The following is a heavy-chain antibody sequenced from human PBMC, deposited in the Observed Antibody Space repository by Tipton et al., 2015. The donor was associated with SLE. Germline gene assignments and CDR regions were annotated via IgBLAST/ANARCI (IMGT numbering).Heavy chain of an antibody. CDR1: GYTFTNYG. CDR3: ARVDVVVVAASPYYYGMDV. D-gene: IGHD2-15*01. J-gene: IGHJ6*02. V-gene: IGHV1-18*01. CDR2: ISAYNGNT. Sequence: QSGAEVKKPGASVKVSCKASGYTFTNYGISWVRQAPGQGLEWMGWISAYNGNTNYAQKLQGRVTMTTDTSTSTAYMELRSLRSDDTAVYYCARVDVVVVAASPYYYGMDVWGQGTTVTVSS.